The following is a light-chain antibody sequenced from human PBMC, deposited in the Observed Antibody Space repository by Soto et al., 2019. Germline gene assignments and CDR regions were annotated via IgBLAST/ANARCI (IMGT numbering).Light chain of an antibody. V-gene: IGLV2-14*03. CDR3: SSYTTSNTLV. CDR1: SSDVGAYNF. J-gene: IGLJ2*01. CDR2: DVT. Sequence: QSVLTQPASVSGSPGQSITISCTGTSSDVGAYNFVSWYQQHPGKAPKLMIYDVTNRPSGVSSRFSGSKSGNTASLAISGLQDEDEADYYCSSYTTSNTLVFGEGTKLTVL.